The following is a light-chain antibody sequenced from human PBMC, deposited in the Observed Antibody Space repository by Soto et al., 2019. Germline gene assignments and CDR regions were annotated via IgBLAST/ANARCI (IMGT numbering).Light chain of an antibody. Sequence: VVMPQSPLSLPVTLGQPASISCRSSQSLVHCDGNTYLKWFHQRPGQSPRRLIYKVSNRDSGGSDILSGSGSDPDFTLKISVVESEDVGVYYCIQGTHWPPYTFGQGTKLEIK. V-gene: IGKV2-30*02. CDR2: KVS. CDR1: QSLVHCDGNTY. J-gene: IGKJ2*01. CDR3: IQGTHWPPYT.